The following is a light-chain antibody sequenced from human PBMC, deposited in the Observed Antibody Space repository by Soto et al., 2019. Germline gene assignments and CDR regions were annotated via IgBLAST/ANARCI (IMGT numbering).Light chain of an antibody. CDR2: DVS. CDR3: SSYTSSSTLPVV. J-gene: IGLJ2*01. V-gene: IGLV2-14*01. Sequence: QSVLTQPASVSGSPGQSITISCTGTSSGVGGYNYVSWYQQHPGKAPKLMIYDVSNRPSGVSNRFSGSKSGNTASLTISGLQAEDEADYYCSSYTSSSTLPVVFGGGTKLTVL. CDR1: SSGVGGYNY.